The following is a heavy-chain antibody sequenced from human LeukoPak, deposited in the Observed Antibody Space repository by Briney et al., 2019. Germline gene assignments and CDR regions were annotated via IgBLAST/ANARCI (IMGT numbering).Heavy chain of an antibody. J-gene: IGHJ4*02. CDR2: ISGSGKNT. CDR1: RFTFNNYA. D-gene: IGHD6-19*01. V-gene: IGHV3-23*01. Sequence: PGGSLRLSCAASRFTFNNYAMNWVRQAPGKGLEWVSAISGSGKNTYYADSVKGRFTISRDNSKNTLYLQMNSLRAEDTAVYYCAKDGGGWYTSGWYYFDYWGRGTLVTVSS. CDR3: AKDGGGWYTSGWYYFDY.